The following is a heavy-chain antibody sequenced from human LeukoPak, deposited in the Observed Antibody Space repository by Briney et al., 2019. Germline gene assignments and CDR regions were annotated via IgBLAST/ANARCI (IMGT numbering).Heavy chain of an antibody. CDR3: AKDRAYYDFWSGYYTGPTFDY. D-gene: IGHD3-3*01. CDR1: GFTFSSYT. V-gene: IGHV3-23*01. J-gene: IGHJ4*02. CDR2: ITTSDGNT. Sequence: PGGSLRLSCAASGFTFSSYTMSWVRQAPGKGLEWVSTITTSDGNTYYADSVKGRFTISRDNSKNTLYLQMNSLRAEDTAVYYCAKDRAYYDFWSGYYTGPTFDYWGQGTLVTVSS.